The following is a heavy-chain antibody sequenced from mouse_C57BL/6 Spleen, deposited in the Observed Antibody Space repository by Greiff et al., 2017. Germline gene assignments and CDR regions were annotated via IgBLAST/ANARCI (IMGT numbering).Heavy chain of an antibody. CDR1: GYTFTDYY. Sequence: VKLMESGPELVKPGASVKISCKASGYTFTDYYINWVKQRPGQGLEWIGWIFPGSGSTYYNEKFKGKATLTVDKSSSTAYMLLSSLTSEDSAVYFCARGGYYYGSSQGYYAMDYWGQGTSVTVSS. V-gene: IGHV1-75*01. CDR2: IFPGSGST. J-gene: IGHJ4*01. CDR3: ARGGYYYGSSQGYYAMDY. D-gene: IGHD1-1*01.